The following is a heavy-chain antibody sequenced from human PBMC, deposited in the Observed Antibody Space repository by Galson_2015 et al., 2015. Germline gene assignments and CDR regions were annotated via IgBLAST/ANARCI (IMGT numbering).Heavy chain of an antibody. CDR1: GFTFSSYA. J-gene: IGHJ6*02. Sequence: SLRLSCAASGFTFSSYAMHWVRQAPGKGLEWVAVISYDGSNKYYADSVKGRFTISRDNSKNTLYLQMNSLRAEDTAVYYCARTHVTRPYSSGPTRGGGYYYGMDVWGQGTTVTVSS. D-gene: IGHD6-19*01. CDR2: ISYDGSNK. CDR3: ARTHVTRPYSSGPTRGGGYYYGMDV. V-gene: IGHV3-30*04.